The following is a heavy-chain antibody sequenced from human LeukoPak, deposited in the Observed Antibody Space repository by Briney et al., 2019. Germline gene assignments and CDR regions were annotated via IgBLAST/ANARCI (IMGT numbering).Heavy chain of an antibody. J-gene: IGHJ4*02. Sequence: PGGSLRLSCAASGFTCRNAWLSWVRQAPGKRLEWVGRIKSKTNGGTTDFAAPMKGRFTISREDSKNTLYLQMNSLKTEDTAVYYCTLNYDSSGSLFDYWGQGTLVTVSS. V-gene: IGHV3-15*01. D-gene: IGHD3-22*01. CDR3: TLNYDSSGSLFDY. CDR1: GFTCRNAW. CDR2: IKSKTNGGTT.